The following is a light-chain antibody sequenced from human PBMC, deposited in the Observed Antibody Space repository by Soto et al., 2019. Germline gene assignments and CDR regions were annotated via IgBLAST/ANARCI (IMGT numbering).Light chain of an antibody. Sequence: EIVLTQSPATLSLSPGERATLSCRSSQSVSSYLAWYQQKPGQAPRLLIYDASNRATGIPARFSGSGSGTDFTLTISSLEPEDYAVYYCQRRGNWPVLTFGGGTKVEIK. J-gene: IGKJ4*01. V-gene: IGKV3-11*01. CDR2: DAS. CDR3: QRRGNWPVLT. CDR1: QSVSSY.